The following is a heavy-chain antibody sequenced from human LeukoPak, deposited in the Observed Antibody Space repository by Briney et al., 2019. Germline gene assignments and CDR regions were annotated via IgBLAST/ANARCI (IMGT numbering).Heavy chain of an antibody. Sequence: SETLSLTCAVYGGSFSGYYWSWIRQPPGKGLEWIGEINHSGSTNYNPSLKSRVTISVDTSKNQFSLKLSSVTAADTAVYYCARGGRRQWLAPLDYWGQGTQVTVSS. CDR1: GGSFSGYY. CDR3: ARGGRRQWLAPLDY. V-gene: IGHV4-34*01. CDR2: INHSGST. J-gene: IGHJ4*02. D-gene: IGHD6-19*01.